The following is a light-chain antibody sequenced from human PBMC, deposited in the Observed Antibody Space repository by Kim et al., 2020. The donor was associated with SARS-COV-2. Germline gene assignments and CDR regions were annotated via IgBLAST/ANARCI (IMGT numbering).Light chain of an antibody. CDR2: QDD. CDR1: NLGEKY. Sequence: VSPGQKGSINCSGDNLGEKYTSWYQQKPGQSPVAVIYQDDKRPSGIPERFSGSNSGNTATLTISGTQAMDEADYYCQTWDTNTAHFGGGTQLTVL. V-gene: IGLV3-1*01. CDR3: QTWDTNTAH. J-gene: IGLJ2*01.